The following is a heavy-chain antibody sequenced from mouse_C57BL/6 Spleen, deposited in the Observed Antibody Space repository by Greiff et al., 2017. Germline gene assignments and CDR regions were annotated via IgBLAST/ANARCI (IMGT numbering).Heavy chain of an antibody. CDR1: GFSLTSYG. CDR3: AKSSVDGYLYSYAMDY. CDR2: IWSGGST. J-gene: IGHJ4*01. Sequence: VQVVESGPGLVQPSQSLSITCTVSGFSLTSYGVHWVRQSPGKGLEWLGVIWSGGSTDYNAAFMSSLSITTDNSKSQVFFKMNSLQADDTAIYYCAKSSVDGYLYSYAMDYWGQGTSVTVSS. V-gene: IGHV2-5*01. D-gene: IGHD2-3*01.